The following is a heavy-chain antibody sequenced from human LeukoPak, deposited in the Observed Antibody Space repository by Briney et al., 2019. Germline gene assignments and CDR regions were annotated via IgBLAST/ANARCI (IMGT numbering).Heavy chain of an antibody. V-gene: IGHV7-4-1*02. CDR2: INTNTGNP. D-gene: IGHD4-11*01. Sequence: ASVKVSCKASGYTFTSYAMNWMRQAPGQGLEWMGWINTNTGNPTYAQGFTGRFVFSLDTSVNTAYLQISSLKTEDTAVYYCARDPRGGYSNLYPWGQGTLVTVSS. J-gene: IGHJ5*02. CDR3: ARDPRGGYSNLYP. CDR1: GYTFTSYA.